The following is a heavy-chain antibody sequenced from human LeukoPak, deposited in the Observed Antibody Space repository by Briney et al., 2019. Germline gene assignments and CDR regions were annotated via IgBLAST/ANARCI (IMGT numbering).Heavy chain of an antibody. D-gene: IGHD3-10*01. CDR2: IKHDGSDK. Sequence: GGSLRLSCSASGFTFSSYWMNWVRQAPGKGLEWVANIKHDGSDKYYPDSVKGRFTISRDNTKKSLYLQMNSLTADDTAVYYCVRGSIWSPDNWGQGTLVTVSS. V-gene: IGHV3-7*04. CDR3: VRGSIWSPDN. CDR1: GFTFSSYW. J-gene: IGHJ4*02.